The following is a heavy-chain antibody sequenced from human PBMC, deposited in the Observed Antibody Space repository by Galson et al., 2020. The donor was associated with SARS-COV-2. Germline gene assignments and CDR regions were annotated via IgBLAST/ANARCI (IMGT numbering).Heavy chain of an antibody. CDR3: ARHGPRLLWFGEFTYGMDV. D-gene: IGHD3-10*01. CDR2: IYPGDSDT. Sequence: GESLKISCKGSGYSFTSYWIGWVRQMPGKGLEWMGIIYPGDSDTRYSPSFQGQVTISADKSISTAYLQWSSLKASDTAMYYCARHGPRLLWFGEFTYGMDVWGQGTTVTVSS. CDR1: GYSFTSYW. J-gene: IGHJ6*02. V-gene: IGHV5-51*01.